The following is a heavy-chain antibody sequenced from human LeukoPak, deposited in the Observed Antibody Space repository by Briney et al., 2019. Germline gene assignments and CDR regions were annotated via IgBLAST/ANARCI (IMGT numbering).Heavy chain of an antibody. Sequence: GGSLRLSCEASGFTFSAYAMTWVRQAPGKGLEWVSSIGSDNKPHYSESVKGRFTISRDNSKNTLFLQMNSLRAEDTAVYYCAKDRSSSSWFDGYDIWGQGTMVTVSS. J-gene: IGHJ3*02. CDR2: IGSDNKP. CDR3: AKDRSSSSWFDGYDI. D-gene: IGHD6-13*01. V-gene: IGHV3-23*01. CDR1: GFTFSAYA.